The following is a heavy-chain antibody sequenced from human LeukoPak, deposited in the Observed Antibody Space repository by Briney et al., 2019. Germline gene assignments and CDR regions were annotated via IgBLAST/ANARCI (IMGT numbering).Heavy chain of an antibody. Sequence: PGGSLRLSCVAPGFTFSNYAKSWVRQAPGKGLEWVSTISGSGANTYYADSVKGRFTISRDNSKNTLSLQMNSLRAEDTAVYYCARLFRYCSGGTCYTDRGYFFDYWGQGTLVTVSS. CDR2: ISGSGANT. CDR3: ARLFRYCSGGTCYTDRGYFFDY. D-gene: IGHD2-15*01. J-gene: IGHJ4*02. V-gene: IGHV3-23*01. CDR1: GFTFSNYA.